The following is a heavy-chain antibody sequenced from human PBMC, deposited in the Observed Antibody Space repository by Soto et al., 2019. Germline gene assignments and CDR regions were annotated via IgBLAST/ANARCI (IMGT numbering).Heavy chain of an antibody. CDR3: AKEKAYAMEV. V-gene: IGHV3-74*01. J-gene: IGHJ6*02. CDR1: GFDFSNSW. CDR2: INSDGSGT. Sequence: EVQLVESGGGLVQPGGSLRLSCAASGFDFSNSWIHWVRQGPGKGLVWVSHINSDGSGTTYADSVKGRFTISRDNAKKTVYLKMNSLRAEDTAVYYCAKEKAYAMEVWGQGTTVTVSS.